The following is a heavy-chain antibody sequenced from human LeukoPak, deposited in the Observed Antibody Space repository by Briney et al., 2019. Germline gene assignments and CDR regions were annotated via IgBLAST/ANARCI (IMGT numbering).Heavy chain of an antibody. CDR2: IYPGDSDT. J-gene: IGHJ4*02. D-gene: IGHD6-19*01. CDR1: GYILTNNW. CDR3: ARQRGIAVAGTIDY. Sequence: GESLKISCKVSGYILTNNWIGWVRQMPGKGLEWMGIIYPGDSDTRYSPSFQGQVTISADKSISTAYLQWSSLKASDTAMYYCARQRGIAVAGTIDYWGQGTLVTVSS. V-gene: IGHV5-51*01.